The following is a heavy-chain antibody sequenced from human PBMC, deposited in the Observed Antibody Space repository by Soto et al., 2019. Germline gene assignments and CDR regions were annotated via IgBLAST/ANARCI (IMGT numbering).Heavy chain of an antibody. D-gene: IGHD6-19*01. CDR1: GFTFSSYG. Sequence: GGSLRLSCAASGFTFSSYGMHWVRQAPGKGLEWVAVISYDGSNKYYADSVKGRFTISRDNSKNTLYLQMNSLRAEDTAVYYCAKVPSLRPQWLVNFDYWGQGT. CDR3: AKVPSLRPQWLVNFDY. CDR2: ISYDGSNK. V-gene: IGHV3-30*18. J-gene: IGHJ4*02.